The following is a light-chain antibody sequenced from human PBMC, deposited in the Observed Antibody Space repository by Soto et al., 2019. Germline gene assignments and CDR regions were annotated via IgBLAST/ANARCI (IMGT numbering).Light chain of an antibody. CDR2: QNS. Sequence: SYELTQPPSVSVSPGQTASITCSGDKLGDKYACWYQQKPGQSPVLVMYQNSKRPSGIPERFSGSNSGNTATLTIGGTQAMDEADYYCQAWDSSTHVVFGGGTKLTVL. J-gene: IGLJ2*01. CDR3: QAWDSSTHVV. V-gene: IGLV3-1*01. CDR1: KLGDKY.